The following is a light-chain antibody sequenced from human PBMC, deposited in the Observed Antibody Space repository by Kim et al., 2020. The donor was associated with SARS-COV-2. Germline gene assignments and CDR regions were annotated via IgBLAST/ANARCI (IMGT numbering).Light chain of an antibody. CDR1: SSNIGSSS. Sequence: QSVLTQPPSASATPGQTVTLSCSGSSSNIGSSSVNWLQQLPGEAPKLLIYSNNEQRPSGVPDRFSGSKSGTSASLTISGLQSEDEADYYCVSWDDNLNGFVFGTGTKVTVL. J-gene: IGLJ1*01. V-gene: IGLV1-44*01. CDR3: VSWDDNLNGFV. CDR2: SNN.